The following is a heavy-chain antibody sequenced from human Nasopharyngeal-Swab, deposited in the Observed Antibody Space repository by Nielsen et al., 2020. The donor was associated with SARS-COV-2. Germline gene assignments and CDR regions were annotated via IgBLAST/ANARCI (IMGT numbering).Heavy chain of an antibody. CDR3: AKVKSGTSYDAFDI. Sequence: GESLKISCAASGFTFSSYWMHWVRQAPGKGLVWVSRINSEGSSTSYADSVKGRFTISRDSSKNTLYLQMNSLRAEDTALYYCAKVKSGTSYDAFDIWGQGTMVTVSS. CDR2: INSEGSST. D-gene: IGHD1-26*01. J-gene: IGHJ3*02. V-gene: IGHV3-74*01. CDR1: GFTFSSYW.